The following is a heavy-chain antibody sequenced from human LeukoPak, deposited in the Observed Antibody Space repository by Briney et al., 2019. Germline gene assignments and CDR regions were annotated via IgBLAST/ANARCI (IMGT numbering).Heavy chain of an antibody. CDR2: IVPDGRDT. J-gene: IGHJ4*02. D-gene: IGHD3-10*01. CDR1: VYTYRAHY. V-gene: IGHV1-2*02. CDR3: SGRYGPGPV. Sequence: ASVKVSRKASVYTYRAHYTHWVRHAPAQGLVWMGRIVPDGRDTKYAQKFQGRMTLTVHTSITTAYMERHSLTSDDTAVYYCSGRYGPGPVWGQGTLITASS.